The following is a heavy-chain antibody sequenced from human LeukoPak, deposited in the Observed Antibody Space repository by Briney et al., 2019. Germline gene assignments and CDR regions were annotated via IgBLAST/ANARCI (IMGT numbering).Heavy chain of an antibody. D-gene: IGHD3-10*01. J-gene: IGHJ5*02. CDR3: ARCVRWFGELSGWFDP. V-gene: IGHV4-34*01. Sequence: SETLSLTCAVYGGSFSGYYWSWIRQPPGKGLEWIGEINHSGSTNYNPSLKSRVTISVDTSKNQFSLKLSSVTAADTAVYYCARCVRWFGELSGWFDPWGQGTLVTVSS. CDR2: INHSGST. CDR1: GGSFSGYY.